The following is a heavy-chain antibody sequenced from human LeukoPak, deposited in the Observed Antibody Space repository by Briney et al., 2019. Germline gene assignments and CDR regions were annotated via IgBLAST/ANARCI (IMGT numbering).Heavy chain of an antibody. CDR2: ISYDGSNK. J-gene: IGHJ4*02. D-gene: IGHD3-9*01. CDR3: ARAEFYDILTGYVDY. V-gene: IGHV3-30-3*01. Sequence: GRSLRLSCAASGFTFSSYAMHWVRQAPGRGLEWLAVISYDGSNKYYADSVKGRFTISRDNSKNTLYLQMNSLRAEDTAVYYCARAEFYDILTGYVDYWGQGTLVTVSS. CDR1: GFTFSSYA.